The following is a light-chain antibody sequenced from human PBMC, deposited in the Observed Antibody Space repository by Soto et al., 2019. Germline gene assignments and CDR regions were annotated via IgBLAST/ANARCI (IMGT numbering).Light chain of an antibody. V-gene: IGLV3-21*02. CDR1: NIGSKS. CDR3: QVWDNISNHVV. J-gene: IGLJ2*01. Sequence: SYELTQPPSVSVAPGQTARITCGGNNIGSKSVHWYQQKSGQAPVLGVYGDSDRPSGVPERFSGSNSGNTATLTISRVEAGDEADYYCQVWDNISNHVVFGGGTKVTVL. CDR2: GDS.